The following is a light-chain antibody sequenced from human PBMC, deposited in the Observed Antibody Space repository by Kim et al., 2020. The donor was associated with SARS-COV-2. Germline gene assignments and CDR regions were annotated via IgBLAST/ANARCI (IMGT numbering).Light chain of an antibody. Sequence: ASVGDRVTITCQASQDISNKLNWDQQKPGKAPKVLIYDASNVQTGVPSRFSGSGSGTDFTFTITSLQPEDVATYYCQQFDNLSLTFGGGTKVDIK. CDR1: QDISNK. V-gene: IGKV1-33*01. CDR2: DAS. J-gene: IGKJ4*01. CDR3: QQFDNLSLT.